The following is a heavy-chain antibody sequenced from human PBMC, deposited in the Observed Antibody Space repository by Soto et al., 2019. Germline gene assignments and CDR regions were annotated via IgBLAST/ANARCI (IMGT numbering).Heavy chain of an antibody. V-gene: IGHV4-59*01. D-gene: IGHD3-22*01. CDR2: IYYSGST. CDR3: ARGRRGYYTYYYYYGMDV. J-gene: IGHJ6*02. CDR1: GGSISSYY. Sequence: SETLSLTCTVSGGSISSYYWSWIRQPPWKGLEWIGYIYYSGSTNYNPSLKSRVTISVDTSKNQFSLKLSSVTAADTAVYYCARGRRGYYTYYYYYGMDVWGQGTTVTVSS.